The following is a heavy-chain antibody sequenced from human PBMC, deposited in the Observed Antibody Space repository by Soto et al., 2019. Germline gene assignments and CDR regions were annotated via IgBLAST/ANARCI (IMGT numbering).Heavy chain of an antibody. J-gene: IGHJ4*02. D-gene: IGHD1-1*01. CDR1: GFTFSSYA. Sequence: PGGSLRLSCAASGFTFSSYAMRWVRQAPGKGLEWVAVISYDGSNKYYADSVKGRFTISRDNSKNTLYLQMNSLRAEDTAVYYCARVSKNWHDTAPFDYWGQGTLVTVSS. CDR2: ISYDGSNK. CDR3: ARVSKNWHDTAPFDY. V-gene: IGHV3-30-3*01.